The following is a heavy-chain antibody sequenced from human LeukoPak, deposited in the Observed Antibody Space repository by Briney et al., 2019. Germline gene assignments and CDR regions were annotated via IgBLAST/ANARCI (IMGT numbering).Heavy chain of an antibody. CDR1: GGSFSGYY. J-gene: IGHJ4*02. D-gene: IGHD3-10*01. CDR3: ARGLSPRINMVRGVRPPFRGVFDY. V-gene: IGHV4-34*01. Sequence: SETLSLTCAVYGGSFSGYYWSWIRQPPGKGLEWIGEINHSGSTNYNPSLKSRVTISVDPSKNQFSLKLSSVTAADTAVYYCARGLSPRINMVRGVRPPFRGVFDYWGQGTLVTVSS. CDR2: INHSGST.